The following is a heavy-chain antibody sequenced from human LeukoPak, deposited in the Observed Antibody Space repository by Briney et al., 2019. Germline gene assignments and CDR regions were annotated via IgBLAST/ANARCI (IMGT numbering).Heavy chain of an antibody. Sequence: GGSLRLSCAASGFTFSNAWMSWVRQAPGKGLGWVGRIKSKTDGGTTDYAAPVKGRFTISIDDSKNTLYLQMNSLKTEDTAVYYCTTGEVVITTYDAFDIWGQGTMVTVSS. J-gene: IGHJ3*02. CDR3: TTGEVVITTYDAFDI. CDR1: GFTFSNAW. CDR2: IKSKTDGGTT. V-gene: IGHV3-15*01. D-gene: IGHD3-22*01.